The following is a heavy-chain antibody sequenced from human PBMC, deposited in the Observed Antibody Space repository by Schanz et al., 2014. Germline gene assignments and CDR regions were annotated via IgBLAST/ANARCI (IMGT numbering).Heavy chain of an antibody. D-gene: IGHD6-19*01. V-gene: IGHV3-66*01. J-gene: IGHJ4*02. CDR1: GFIFDDYG. CDR3: AKDHPSSGWPAFDV. CDR2: TYSGGST. Sequence: EVQLLESGGGLVQPGGSLRLSCAASGFIFDDYGMSWVRQVPGKGLEWVSITYSGGSTYYADSVKGRFTISRDNSKNTLYLLMNSLRAEDTAVYYCAKDHPSSGWPAFDVWGQGTQVTVSS.